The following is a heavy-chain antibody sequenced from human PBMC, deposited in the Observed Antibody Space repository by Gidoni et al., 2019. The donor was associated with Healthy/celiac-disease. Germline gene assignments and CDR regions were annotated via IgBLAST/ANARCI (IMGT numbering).Heavy chain of an antibody. Sequence: EVQLVESGGGLVKPGGSLRLSCAASGFTFSSYSMNWVRQAPGKGLEWVSSISSSSSYIYYADSVKGRFTISRDNAKNSLYLQMNSLRAEDTAVYYCARSEGIAARAFYFDYWGQGTLVTVSS. CDR2: ISSSSSYI. V-gene: IGHV3-21*01. D-gene: IGHD6-6*01. J-gene: IGHJ4*02. CDR1: GFTFSSYS. CDR3: ARSEGIAARAFYFDY.